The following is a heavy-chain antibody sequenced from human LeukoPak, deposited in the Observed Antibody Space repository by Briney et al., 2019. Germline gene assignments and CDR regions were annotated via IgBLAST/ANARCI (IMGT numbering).Heavy chain of an antibody. CDR2: IYYSGST. Sequence: SETLSLTCTVSGGSISSHYWSWIRQPPGKGLEWIGYIYYSGSTNNNPSLKSRVTISVDTSKNQFSLKLSSVTAADTAVYYCAGRTTAYYDFWSGYWDYYYYYYMDVWGKGTTVTVSS. J-gene: IGHJ6*03. D-gene: IGHD3-3*01. CDR1: GGSISSHY. CDR3: AGRTTAYYDFWSGYWDYYYYYYMDV. V-gene: IGHV4-59*11.